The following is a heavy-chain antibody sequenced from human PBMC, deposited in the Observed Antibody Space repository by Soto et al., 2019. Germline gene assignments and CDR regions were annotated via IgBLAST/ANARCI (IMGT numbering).Heavy chain of an antibody. Sequence: EVQLVESGGGLVKPGGSLRLSCAASGFTFSSYSRNWVRQAPGKGLEWVSSISSSSSYIYYADSVKGRFTISSDNAKNSLYLQMNSLRAEDTAVYYCARDTYYYGSGSYSPWGQGTLVTVSS. J-gene: IGHJ5*02. D-gene: IGHD3-10*01. CDR1: GFTFSSYS. V-gene: IGHV3-21*01. CDR2: ISSSSSYI. CDR3: ARDTYYYGSGSYSP.